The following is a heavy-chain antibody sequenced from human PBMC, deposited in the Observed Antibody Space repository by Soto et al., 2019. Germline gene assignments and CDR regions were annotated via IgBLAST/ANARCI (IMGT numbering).Heavy chain of an antibody. V-gene: IGHV1-2*02. Sequence: QVQLEQSGAEVRKPGASLTVACRASGYSFTGYYMSWVRQAPGQGLEWMGWINCYSGDANYAQQFQGRVTMTRDTSNSAVYMLLSSLTSDDPATYYCARTPPVSTRVYFDTWGQATPVAVSS. J-gene: IGHJ4*02. CDR1: GYSFTGYY. CDR2: INCYSGDA. D-gene: IGHD2-8*01. CDR3: ARTPPVSTRVYFDT.